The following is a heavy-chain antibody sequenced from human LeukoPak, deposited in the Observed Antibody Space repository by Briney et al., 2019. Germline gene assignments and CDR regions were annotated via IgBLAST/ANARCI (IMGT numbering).Heavy chain of an antibody. CDR1: GGSFSGYY. V-gene: IGHV4-34*01. CDR2: INHSGST. J-gene: IGHJ4*02. CDR3: ARLPLRSHFDY. Sequence: SETLSLTCAVYGGSFSGYYWSWIRQPPGKGLEWIGEINHSGSTNYNPSLKSRVTISVDTSKNQFSLKLNSVTAADTAVYYCARLPLRSHFDYWGQGTLVTVSS.